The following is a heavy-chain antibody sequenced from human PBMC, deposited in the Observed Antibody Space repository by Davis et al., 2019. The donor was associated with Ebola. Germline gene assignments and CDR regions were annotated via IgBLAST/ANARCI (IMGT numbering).Heavy chain of an antibody. Sequence: GGSLRLSCAASGFTFSDYGMSWVRQAPGKGLEWVANIKQDGSEKYYVDAVKGRFTISRDNAKNSLYLQMNSLRAEDTAVYYCAREGGTTYFYGSGAYYYGMDVWGQGTTVTVSS. CDR1: GFTFSDYG. CDR2: IKQDGSEK. CDR3: AREGGTTYFYGSGAYYYGMDV. V-gene: IGHV3-7*01. D-gene: IGHD3-10*01. J-gene: IGHJ6*02.